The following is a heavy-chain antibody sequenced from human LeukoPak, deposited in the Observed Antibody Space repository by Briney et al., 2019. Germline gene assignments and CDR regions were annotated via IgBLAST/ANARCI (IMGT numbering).Heavy chain of an antibody. CDR1: GVSFNDYY. Sequence: SETLSLTCAVSGVSFNDYYWSRVRQTPGKGLEWIGEINHSGYTNDSPSLKSRVTLSIDTSRKQFSLNLRSVTVADTGIYYCTRMTTGRDYWGQGTLVTVSS. V-gene: IGHV4-34*01. CDR3: TRMTTGRDY. CDR2: INHSGYT. J-gene: IGHJ4*02. D-gene: IGHD4-17*01.